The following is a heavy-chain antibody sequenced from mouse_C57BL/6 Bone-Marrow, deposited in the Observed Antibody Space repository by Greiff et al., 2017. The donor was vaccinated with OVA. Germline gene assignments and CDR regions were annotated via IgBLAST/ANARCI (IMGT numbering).Heavy chain of an antibody. CDR3: ARGGKYDYPYYFDY. CDR1: GFTFSSYA. Sequence: DVMLVESGGGLVKPGGSLKLSCAASGFTFSSYAMSWVRQTPEKRLEWVATISDGGSYTYYPDNVKGRFTISRDNAKNNLYLQMSHLKSEDTAMYYCARGGKYDYPYYFDYWGQGTTLTVSS. J-gene: IGHJ2*01. CDR2: ISDGGSYT. D-gene: IGHD2-4*01. V-gene: IGHV5-4*03.